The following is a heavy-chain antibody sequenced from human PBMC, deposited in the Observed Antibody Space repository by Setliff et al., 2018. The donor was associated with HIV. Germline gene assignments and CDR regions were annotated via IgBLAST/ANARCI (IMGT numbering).Heavy chain of an antibody. D-gene: IGHD3-22*01. CDR2: ISTYSDET. CDR1: GYTFTAYG. J-gene: IGHJ6*02. Sequence: ASVKVSCKPSGYTFTAYGLSWVRQAPGQGLEWMGWISTYSDETTYAPKFQGRVTMTRDTSISTAYMELSRLRSDDTAVYYCARDRKIVDPKIYYYYGMDVWGQGTTVTVSS. V-gene: IGHV1-18*01. CDR3: ARDRKIVDPKIYYYYGMDV.